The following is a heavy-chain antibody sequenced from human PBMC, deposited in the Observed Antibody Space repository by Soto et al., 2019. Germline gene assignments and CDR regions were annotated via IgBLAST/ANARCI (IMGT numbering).Heavy chain of an antibody. CDR1: GYTFTSYA. Sequence: QVQLVQSGAEVKKPGASVKVSCKASGYTFTSYAMHWVRQAPGQRLEWMGWINAGNGNTKYSQKFQGRVTITRDTSASTAYMELSSLRSEDTAVYYCAKDYYDSSGHYPPALLFDYWGQGTLVTVSS. V-gene: IGHV1-3*01. J-gene: IGHJ4*02. CDR3: AKDYYDSSGHYPPALLFDY. D-gene: IGHD3-22*01. CDR2: INAGNGNT.